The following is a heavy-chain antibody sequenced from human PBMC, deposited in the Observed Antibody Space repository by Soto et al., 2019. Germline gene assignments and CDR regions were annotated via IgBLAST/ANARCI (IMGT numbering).Heavy chain of an antibody. Sequence: QVQLVESGGGVVQPGRSLRLSCAASGFTFSSYGMHWVRQAPGKGLEWVAVIWYDGSNKYYADSVKGRFTISRDNSKNTLYLQMNSLRAEDTAVYYCAKDHYDILTGYLLPSNWFDPWGQGTLVTVSS. D-gene: IGHD3-9*01. CDR3: AKDHYDILTGYLLPSNWFDP. J-gene: IGHJ5*02. CDR1: GFTFSSYG. CDR2: IWYDGSNK. V-gene: IGHV3-33*06.